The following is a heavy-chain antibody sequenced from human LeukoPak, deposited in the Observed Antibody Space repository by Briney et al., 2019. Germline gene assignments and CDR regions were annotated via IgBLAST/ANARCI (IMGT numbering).Heavy chain of an antibody. Sequence: GGSLRLSCAASGFTFSSYEMNWVRQAPGKGLEWVSYISSSGTIIYYADSVKGRFTISRDNAKNSLYLQMNSLRAEDTAMYYCVTEEGPYGSTAYWGQGTLVTVSS. CDR2: ISSSGTII. D-gene: IGHD3-16*01. V-gene: IGHV3-48*03. CDR1: GFTFSSYE. J-gene: IGHJ4*02. CDR3: VTEEGPYGSTAY.